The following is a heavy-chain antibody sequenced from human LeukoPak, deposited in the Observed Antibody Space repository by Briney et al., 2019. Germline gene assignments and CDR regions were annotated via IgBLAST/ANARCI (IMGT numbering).Heavy chain of an antibody. V-gene: IGHV3-23*01. CDR2: ISGSAGST. J-gene: IGHJ4*02. Sequence: GGSLRLSCAASGFPFSSYDMSWVRQAPGKGLEWVSGISGSAGSTYCADSVKGRFTISRDNSKSTLYLQMNSLRAEDAAVYYCAKDYGLPYYWGQGTLVTVSS. CDR3: AKDYGLPYY. CDR1: GFPFSSYD. D-gene: IGHD3-3*01.